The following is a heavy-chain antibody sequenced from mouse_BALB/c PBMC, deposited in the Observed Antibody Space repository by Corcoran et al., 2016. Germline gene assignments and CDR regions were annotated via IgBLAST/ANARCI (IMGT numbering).Heavy chain of an antibody. CDR1: GYTFTDYV. CDR2: IYPGSGST. V-gene: IGHV1-81*01. J-gene: IGHJ1*01. CDR3: ARSGYYGSSYEYFDV. Sequence: QVQLQQSGPELVKPGASVKMSCKASGYTFTDYVISWVKQRTGQGPEWIGEIYPGSGSTYYNEKFKGKATLTADKSSNTAYMQLSSLTSEDSAVYFCARSGYYGSSYEYFDVWGAGTTVTVSS. D-gene: IGHD1-1*01.